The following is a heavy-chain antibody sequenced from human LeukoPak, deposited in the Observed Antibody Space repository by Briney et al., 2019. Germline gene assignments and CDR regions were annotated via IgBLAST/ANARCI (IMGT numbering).Heavy chain of an antibody. D-gene: IGHD1-14*01. CDR1: GGSFSGYY. CDR2: IYTSGST. V-gene: IGHV4-4*07. J-gene: IGHJ4*02. CDR3: ARDPGLGFEY. Sequence: PSETLSLTCAVYGGSFSGYYWSWIRQPAGKGLEWIGRIYTSGSTNYNPSLKSRVTMSVDTSKNQFSLKLSSVTAADTAVYYCARDPGLGFEYWGQGTLVTVSS.